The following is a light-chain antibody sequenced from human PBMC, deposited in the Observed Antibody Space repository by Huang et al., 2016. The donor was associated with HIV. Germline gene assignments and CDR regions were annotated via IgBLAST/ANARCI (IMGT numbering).Light chain of an antibody. CDR2: QVS. Sequence: VVLTQSPLYLSVTLGPPASISCRYSQSLIHSNGNTYLNWFQQRPGQSPRRLISQVSRRYSGGPDRFSGSGSGTDFTLRISRVEAEDVGVYYCMQGTHLFTFGGGTRVDIK. CDR3: MQGTHLFT. V-gene: IGKV2-30*02. CDR1: QSLIHSNGNTY. J-gene: IGKJ4*01.